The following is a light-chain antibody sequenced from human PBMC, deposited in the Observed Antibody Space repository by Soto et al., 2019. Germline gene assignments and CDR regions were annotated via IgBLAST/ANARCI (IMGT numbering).Light chain of an antibody. CDR2: NNA. CDR3: QSYDNRHVV. Sequence: QSVLTQPPSVSGAPGQRVTISCTGSNSNIGAGYDVHWYQQLPGTAPKPLLYNNANRPSGVPDRVSGSKSGASASLAITGLQAEDEADYYCQSYDNRHVVFGGGTKLTVL. V-gene: IGLV1-40*01. J-gene: IGLJ2*01. CDR1: NSNIGAGYD.